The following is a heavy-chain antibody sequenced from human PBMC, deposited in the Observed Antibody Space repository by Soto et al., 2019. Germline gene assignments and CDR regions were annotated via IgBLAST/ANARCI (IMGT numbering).Heavy chain of an antibody. J-gene: IGHJ4*01. CDR3: ARQMTAVTTRRPYYFDF. V-gene: IGHV4-39*01. CDR2: IYNGGST. D-gene: IGHD4-17*01. CDR1: GGSSIGIGDY. Sequence: PSETLCVTWSVAGGSSIGIGDYWGWIRQPPGKELEWIGSIYNGGSTYYNPSLKSRVTISVDTSKNQFSLNLSSVTAADTAVYFCARQMTAVTTRRPYYFDFWGHGTLVTVSS.